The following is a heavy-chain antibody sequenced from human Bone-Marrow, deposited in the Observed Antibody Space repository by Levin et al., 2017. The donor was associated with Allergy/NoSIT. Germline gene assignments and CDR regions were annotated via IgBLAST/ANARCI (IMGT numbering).Heavy chain of an antibody. V-gene: IGHV1-69*13. J-gene: IGHJ3*02. D-gene: IGHD2-15*01. CDR2: IIPIFGTA. Sequence: ASVKVSCKASGGTFSSYAISWVRQAPGQGLEWMGGIIPIFGTANYAQKFQGRVTITADESTSTAYMELSSLRSEDTAVYYCARPNCSGGSCYEPNAFDIWGQGTMVTVSS. CDR3: ARPNCSGGSCYEPNAFDI. CDR1: GGTFSSYA.